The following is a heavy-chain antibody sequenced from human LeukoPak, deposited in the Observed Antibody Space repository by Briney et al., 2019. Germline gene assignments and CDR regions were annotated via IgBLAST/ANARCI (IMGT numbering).Heavy chain of an antibody. Sequence: PGGSLRLSCAASGFSFSSYTMNWVRQAPGKGLEWVSAISGSGGSTYYADSVKGRFTISRDNSKNTLYLQMNSLRAEDTAVYYCAKDRPPFTTFWRGDAFDIWGQGTMVTVSS. J-gene: IGHJ3*02. D-gene: IGHD3-3*01. CDR2: ISGSGGST. CDR3: AKDRPPFTTFWRGDAFDI. CDR1: GFSFSSYT. V-gene: IGHV3-23*01.